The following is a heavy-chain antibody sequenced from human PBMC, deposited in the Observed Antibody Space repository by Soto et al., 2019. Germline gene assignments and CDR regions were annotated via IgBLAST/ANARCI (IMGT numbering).Heavy chain of an antibody. D-gene: IGHD6-19*01. Sequence: QVQLVQSGAEVKKPGASVTVSCKTSGYTFSNYGINWVRQAPGHGREWMGWISGYNGNTKYAQTVQGRVTMTTDTATGTVYMELRSMKSDDTAIYSCSRFIMVGGWFDPNYYHGMDVWGQGTTVTVSS. CDR3: SRFIMVGGWFDPNYYHGMDV. J-gene: IGHJ6*02. CDR2: ISGYNGNT. V-gene: IGHV1-18*01. CDR1: GYTFSNYG.